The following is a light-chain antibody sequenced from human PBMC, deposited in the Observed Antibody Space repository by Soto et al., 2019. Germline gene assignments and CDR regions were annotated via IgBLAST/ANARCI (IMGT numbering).Light chain of an antibody. CDR3: QQYNNWPRT. CDR2: GAS. V-gene: IGKV3-15*01. J-gene: IGKJ1*01. CDR1: QSVSSN. Sequence: EIVMTQSPATLSVSPGERATLCCRASQSVSSNLAWYQQKPGQAPRLLIYGASTRATGIPVRFSGSGSGTEFTLTISSLQSEDFAVYYCQQYNNWPRTFGQGTKVDIK.